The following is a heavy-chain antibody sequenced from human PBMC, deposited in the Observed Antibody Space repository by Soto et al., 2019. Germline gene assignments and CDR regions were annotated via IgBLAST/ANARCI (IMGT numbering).Heavy chain of an antibody. D-gene: IGHD3-3*01. CDR3: ALEMSAITYFHY. J-gene: IGHJ4*02. CDR1: GYTFTDHS. CDR2: INPHSGVT. Sequence: QVHLVQSGAEVKKPGASVKVSCKTSGYTFTDHSLHWVRQAPGQGLEWMGWINPHSGVTVSVENFEGRVTMTRDTSINTAYMELGWLRSDDTATYYCALEMSAITYFHYWGQGTLLTVSS. V-gene: IGHV1-2*02.